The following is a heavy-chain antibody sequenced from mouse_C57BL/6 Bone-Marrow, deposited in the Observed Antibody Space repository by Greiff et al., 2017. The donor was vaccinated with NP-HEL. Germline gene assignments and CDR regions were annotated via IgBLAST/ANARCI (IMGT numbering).Heavy chain of an antibody. Sequence: QVQLQQPGAELVKPGASVKMSCKASGYTFTSYWITWVKQRPGQGLEWIGDIYPGSGSTNYNEKFKSKDTLTVDTSSSTAYMQLSSLTSDDSAVYYGAGENDYGNKAWFAYWGQGTLVTVSA. D-gene: IGHD2-1*01. CDR1: GYTFTSYW. CDR3: AGENDYGNKAWFAY. CDR2: IYPGSGST. J-gene: IGHJ3*01. V-gene: IGHV1-55*01.